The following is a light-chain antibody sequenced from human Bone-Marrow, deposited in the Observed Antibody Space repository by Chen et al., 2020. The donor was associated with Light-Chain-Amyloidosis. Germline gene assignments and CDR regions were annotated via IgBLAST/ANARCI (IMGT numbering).Light chain of an antibody. CDR2: GSS. V-gene: IGKV3-20*01. Sequence: EIVLTQSPGTLSLSPGEGANLSCRASQTISSNYLTWYQQKFGQAPRLLIYGSSSRATGLPDRCTGSGSGTDFTLTINRLEPEDFAMYYCQQYGTSPLTFGGGTKVEIK. J-gene: IGKJ4*01. CDR3: QQYGTSPLT. CDR1: QTISSNY.